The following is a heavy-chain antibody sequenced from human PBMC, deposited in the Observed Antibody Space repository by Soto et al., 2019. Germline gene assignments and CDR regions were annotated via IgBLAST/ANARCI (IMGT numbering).Heavy chain of an antibody. CDR3: AAGGGLPRYY. CDR1: GGSISSGGYY. CDR2: IYHSGST. Sequence: QLQLQESGSGLVKPSQTLSPTCAVSGGSISSGGYYWSWIRQPPGKGLEWIGYIYHSGSTYYNPSLKSRVTISADRSKNQFSLKLSSVTAADTAVYYCAAGGGLPRYYWGQGTLVTVSS. J-gene: IGHJ4*02. V-gene: IGHV4-30-2*01. D-gene: IGHD5-12*01.